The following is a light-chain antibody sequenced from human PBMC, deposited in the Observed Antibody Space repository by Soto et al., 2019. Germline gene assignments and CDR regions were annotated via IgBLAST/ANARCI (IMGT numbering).Light chain of an antibody. J-gene: IGLJ1*01. CDR3: SSYASGTTPHV. CDR2: DVT. Sequence: QSALTQPASVSGSPGQPITISCTGTSSDVGGYNYVSWYQQHPGKAPKLMIYDVTNRPSGVSNRFSGSKSGNTASLTISGLQAEDEADYYCSSYASGTTPHVFGTGTNVTVL. CDR1: SSDVGGYNY. V-gene: IGLV2-14*03.